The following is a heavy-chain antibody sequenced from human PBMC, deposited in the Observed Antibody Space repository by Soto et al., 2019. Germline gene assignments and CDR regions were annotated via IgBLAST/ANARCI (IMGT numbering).Heavy chain of an antibody. CDR1: GGSISSSSYY. CDR3: ARGDGHLGEYDQSDYYYYYYMDV. Sequence: PSETLSLTCTVSGGSISSSSYYWGWIRQPPGKGLEWIGSIYYSGSTYYNPSLKSRVTISVDTSKNQFSLKLSSVTAADTAVYYCARGDGHLGEYDQSDYYYYYYMDVWGKGTTVTVSS. J-gene: IGHJ6*03. D-gene: IGHD3-16*01. V-gene: IGHV4-39*01. CDR2: IYYSGST.